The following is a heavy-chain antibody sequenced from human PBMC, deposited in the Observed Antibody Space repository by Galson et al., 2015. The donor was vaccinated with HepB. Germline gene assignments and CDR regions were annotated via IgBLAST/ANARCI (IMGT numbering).Heavy chain of an antibody. Sequence: TLSLTCTVSGGSISSGSYYWSWIRQPAGKGLEWIGRIYTSGSTNYNPSLKSRVTMSVDTSKNQFSLKLSSVTATDTAVYYCARAGDFWSEEDAFDIWGQGTMVTVSS. J-gene: IGHJ3*02. CDR3: ARAGDFWSEEDAFDI. V-gene: IGHV4-61*02. CDR2: IYTSGST. D-gene: IGHD3-3*01. CDR1: GGSISSGSYY.